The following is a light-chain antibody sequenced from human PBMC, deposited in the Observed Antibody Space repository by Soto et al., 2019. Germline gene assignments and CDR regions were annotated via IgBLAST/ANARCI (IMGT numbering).Light chain of an antibody. J-gene: IGKJ4*01. CDR1: QGISN. Sequence: DIQMTQSPSSLSASVGDRVTITCRASQGISNSKFLIYSASTLQSGVPSRFSGSGSGTDFTLTISSLQPEDVASYYCQKYNSASPTLTFGGGTKVEIK. V-gene: IGKV1-27*01. CDR3: QKYNSASPTLT. CDR2: SAS.